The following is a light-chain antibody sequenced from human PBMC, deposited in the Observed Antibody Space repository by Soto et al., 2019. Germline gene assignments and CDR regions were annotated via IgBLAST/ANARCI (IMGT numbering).Light chain of an antibody. CDR1: QSVSSTY. Sequence: EIVLTQSPGTLSLSPGESATLSCRASQSVSSTYLAWYRQKPGQSPRLLIYGASNGATGIPDRFSGSGSGTDFTLTISRLEPEDFAVYYCQQFGSSPITFGQGTRLEIK. J-gene: IGKJ5*01. CDR3: QQFGSSPIT. CDR2: GAS. V-gene: IGKV3-20*01.